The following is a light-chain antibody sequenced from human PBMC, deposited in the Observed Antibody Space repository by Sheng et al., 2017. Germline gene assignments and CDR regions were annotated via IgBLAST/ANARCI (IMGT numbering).Light chain of an antibody. Sequence: SYELTQPPSVSVAPGQTARVTCGGNNIGSKSVHWYRQKPGQAPVLVVYDDSDRPSGIPERFSGSNSGNTATLTISRVEDGDEADYYCQVWDSSSDVIFGGGTKLTVL. V-gene: IGLV3-21*02. J-gene: IGLJ2*01. CDR1: NIGSKS. CDR3: QVWDSSSDVI. CDR2: DDS.